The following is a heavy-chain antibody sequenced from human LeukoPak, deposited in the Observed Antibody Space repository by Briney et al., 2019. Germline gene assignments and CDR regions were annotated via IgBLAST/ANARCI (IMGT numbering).Heavy chain of an antibody. J-gene: IGHJ4*02. CDR3: ARALHSGSSLLNFDY. D-gene: IGHD1-26*01. V-gene: IGHV1-2*02. CDR2: INPNSGGT. CDR1: GYTFTGYY. Sequence: GASVKVSCKASGYTFTGYYMHWVRQAPGQGLEWMGWINPNSGGTNYAQKFQGRVTMTRDTSISTAYMELSRLRSDDTAVYYCARALHSGSSLLNFDYWGQGTLVTVSS.